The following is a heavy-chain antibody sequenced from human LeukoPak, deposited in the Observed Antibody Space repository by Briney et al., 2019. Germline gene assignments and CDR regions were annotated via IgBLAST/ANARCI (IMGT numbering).Heavy chain of an antibody. CDR1: GFTVSDNY. D-gene: IGHD3-22*01. J-gene: IGHJ4*02. Sequence: PGGSLRLSCAASGFTVSDNYMTWVPQAPGKGLEWVSIVYSGGSTYYADSVKGRFTISRDNSKNILYLQMNSLRADDTAVYYCARLNFYDSSDSYYGFDYWGQGTLVTVSS. CDR2: VYSGGST. CDR3: ARLNFYDSSDSYYGFDY. V-gene: IGHV3-53*01.